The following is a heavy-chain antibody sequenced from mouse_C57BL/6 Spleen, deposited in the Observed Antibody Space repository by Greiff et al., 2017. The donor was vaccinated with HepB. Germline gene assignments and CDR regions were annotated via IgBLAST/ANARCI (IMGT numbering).Heavy chain of an antibody. CDR2: INPSNGGT. CDR3: ARSRDYDGDWYFDV. CDR1: GYTFTSYW. D-gene: IGHD2-4*01. V-gene: IGHV1-53*01. J-gene: IGHJ1*03. Sequence: VQLKQSGTELVKPGASVKLSCKASGYTFTSYWMHWVKQRPGQGLEWIGNINPSNGGTNYNEKFKSKATLTVDKSSSTAYMQLSSLTSEDSAVYYCARSRDYDGDWYFDVWGTGTTVTVSS.